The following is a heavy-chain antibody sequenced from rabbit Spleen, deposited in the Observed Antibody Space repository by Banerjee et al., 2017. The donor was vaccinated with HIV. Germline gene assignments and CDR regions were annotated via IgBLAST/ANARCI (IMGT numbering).Heavy chain of an antibody. V-gene: IGHV1S7*01. CDR1: GFTLSSYY. D-gene: IGHD1-1*01. J-gene: IGHJ4*01. CDR3: VRDRDPSASGYYNL. Sequence: QLKESGGGLVQPGGSLKLSCKASGFTLSSYYMNWVRQAPGKGLEWIGYIDPVFGITYYASWVNGRFSISRENAQNTVFLQMNSLTAADTATYFCVRDRDPSASGYYNLWGPGTLVTVS. CDR2: IDPVFGIT.